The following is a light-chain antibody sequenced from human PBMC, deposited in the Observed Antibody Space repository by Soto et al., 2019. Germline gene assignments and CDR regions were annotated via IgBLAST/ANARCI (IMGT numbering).Light chain of an antibody. CDR1: SSDVGGFNY. V-gene: IGLV2-14*01. J-gene: IGLJ1*01. CDR2: EVS. CDR3: SSYTSSSNYV. Sequence: QSALTQPASVSGSFGQSITISCTGTSSDVGGFNYVSWYQQHPGKAPKLMIYEVSNRPSGVSNRFSGSKSGNTASLTISGLQAEDEADYSCSSYTSSSNYVFGSGTKVTVL.